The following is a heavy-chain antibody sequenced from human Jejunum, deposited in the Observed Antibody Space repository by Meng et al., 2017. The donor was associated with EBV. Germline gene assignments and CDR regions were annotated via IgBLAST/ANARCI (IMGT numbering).Heavy chain of an antibody. CDR3: RQAFCSAEAGCSDR. Sequence: QVHLQQWAAGLLKPSXTLSLTCAAYGGPVSGHYWSWIRQSPGKRLEWIGEINESGSTNYNPSLKSRVIIFMDTSKNQFSLNLNSVIAADTAVYYCRQAFCSAEAGCSDRWGQGTLVTVSS. D-gene: IGHD3-3*01. CDR1: GGPVSGHY. J-gene: IGHJ4*02. V-gene: IGHV4-34*01. CDR2: INESGST.